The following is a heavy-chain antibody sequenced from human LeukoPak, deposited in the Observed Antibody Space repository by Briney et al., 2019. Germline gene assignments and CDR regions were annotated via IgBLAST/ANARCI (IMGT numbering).Heavy chain of an antibody. J-gene: IGHJ4*02. CDR2: ISSSSSYI. D-gene: IGHD2-15*01. CDR1: GFTFSSYS. V-gene: IGHV3-21*01. Sequence: PGESLRLSCAASGFTFSSYSMNWVRQAPGKGLEWVSSISSSSSYIYYADSVKGRFTISRDNAKNSLYLQMNSLRAEDTAVYYCASSAGSPSGGNYWGQGTLVTVSS. CDR3: ASSAGSPSGGNY.